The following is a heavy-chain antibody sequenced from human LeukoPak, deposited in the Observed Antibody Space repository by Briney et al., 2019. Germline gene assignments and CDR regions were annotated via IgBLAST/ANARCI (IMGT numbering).Heavy chain of an antibody. CDR2: ISRGGSPI. D-gene: IGHD3-3*01. CDR3: TRVSWRGEIF. V-gene: IGHV3-48*03. J-gene: IGHJ4*02. CDR1: GFTFSSYE. Sequence: GGSLRLSCAASGFTFSSYEMNWVRQAPGKGLGWVSSISRGGSPIFYADSVRGRFTTSRDNAKKSLFLQMTSLRAEDTAVYYCTRVSWRGEIFWGQGTLVSVSS.